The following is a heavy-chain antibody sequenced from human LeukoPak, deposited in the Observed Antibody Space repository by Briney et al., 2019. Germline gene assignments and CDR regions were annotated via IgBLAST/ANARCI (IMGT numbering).Heavy chain of an antibody. J-gene: IGHJ4*02. CDR3: ARVSPYDYSEPTFDY. V-gene: IGHV4-34*01. D-gene: IGHD4-11*01. Sequence: SETLSPTCAVYGGSFSGYYWSWIRQPPGKGLEWIGEINHSGSTNYNPSLKSRVTISVDTSKNQFSLKLSSVTAADTAVYYCARVSPYDYSEPTFDYWGQGTLVTVSS. CDR1: GGSFSGYY. CDR2: INHSGST.